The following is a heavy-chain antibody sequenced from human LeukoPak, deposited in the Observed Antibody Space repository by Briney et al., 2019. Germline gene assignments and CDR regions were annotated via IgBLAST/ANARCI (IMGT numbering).Heavy chain of an antibody. D-gene: IGHD3-10*01. Sequence: GESLKISCKGSGYSFSSYWIGWVRQMPGKGLEWMGIIHPGASDTRYSPAFQGQVTLSVDKSISTAYLQWSSLKASDTAIFYCARAGTGYYVMDVWGQGTTVTVSS. CDR1: GYSFSSYW. J-gene: IGHJ6*02. V-gene: IGHV5-51*01. CDR3: ARAGTGYYVMDV. CDR2: IHPGASDT.